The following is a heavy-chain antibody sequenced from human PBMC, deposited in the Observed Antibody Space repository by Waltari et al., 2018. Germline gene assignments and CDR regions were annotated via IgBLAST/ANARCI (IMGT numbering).Heavy chain of an antibody. D-gene: IGHD3-10*01. J-gene: IGHJ4*02. CDR3: VKETAYGYYFDN. CDR1: GFTFNNYA. V-gene: IGHV3-23*03. Sequence: EVQLLESGGGLIPPGGSLTLSCAASGFTFNNYAMNWIRPAPGKGLEWVEVIYSGGGAYYADSVKGRFTISRDNSKNTLYLQMSSLRLEDTAVYYCVKETAYGYYFDNWGQGTLVSVSS. CDR2: IYSGGGA.